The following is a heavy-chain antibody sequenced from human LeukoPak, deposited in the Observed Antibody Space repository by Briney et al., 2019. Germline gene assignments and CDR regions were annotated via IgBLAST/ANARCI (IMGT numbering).Heavy chain of an antibody. CDR1: GYTFTSYG. CDR3: ARAESSGWYYYYGMDV. CDR2: ISAYNGNT. Sequence: ASVKVSCKASGYTFTSYGISWVRQAPGQGLEWMGWISAYNGNTNYAQKLQGRVTMTTDTSTSTTYMELRSLRSDDTAVYYCARAESSGWYYYYGMDVWGQGTTVTVSS. D-gene: IGHD6-19*01. J-gene: IGHJ6*02. V-gene: IGHV1-18*01.